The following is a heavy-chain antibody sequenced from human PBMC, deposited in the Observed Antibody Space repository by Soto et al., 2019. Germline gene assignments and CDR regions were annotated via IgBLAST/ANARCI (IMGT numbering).Heavy chain of an antibody. Sequence: QVQLVESGGGVVQPGRSLRLSCAASGFTFSSYGMHWVRQAPGKGLEWVAVISYDGSNKYYVDSVKGRFTISRDHSKNTLYLQMNSLRPEDTAVYYCAKDRAVAGTSTVAYYFDYWGQGTLVTVSS. V-gene: IGHV3-30*18. CDR1: GFTFSSYG. CDR3: AKDRAVAGTSTVAYYFDY. D-gene: IGHD6-19*01. J-gene: IGHJ4*02. CDR2: ISYDGSNK.